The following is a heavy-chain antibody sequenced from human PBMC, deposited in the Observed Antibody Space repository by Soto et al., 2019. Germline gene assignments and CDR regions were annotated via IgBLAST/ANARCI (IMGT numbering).Heavy chain of an antibody. Sequence: GGSLRLSCAASGFTFSNAWMSWVRQAPGKGLEWVGRIKSKTDGGTTDYAAPVKGRFTISRDDSKNTLYLQMNSLKTEDTAVYYCTTDMEGSSGWYHKYFQHWGQGTLVTVSS. CDR2: IKSKTDGGTT. CDR1: GFTFSNAW. V-gene: IGHV3-15*01. D-gene: IGHD6-19*01. J-gene: IGHJ1*01. CDR3: TTDMEGSSGWYHKYFQH.